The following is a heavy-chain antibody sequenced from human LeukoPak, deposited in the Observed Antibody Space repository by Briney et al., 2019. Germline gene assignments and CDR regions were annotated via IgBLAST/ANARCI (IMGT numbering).Heavy chain of an antibody. Sequence: SETLSLTCAVYGGSFSGYYWSWIRQPPGKGLERIGEINHSGSTNYNPSLKSRVTISVDTSKNQFSLKLSSVTAADTAVYYCARQKSGSYGLFDYWGQGTLVTVSS. D-gene: IGHD1-26*01. J-gene: IGHJ4*02. V-gene: IGHV4-34*01. CDR2: INHSGST. CDR1: GGSFSGYY. CDR3: ARQKSGSYGLFDY.